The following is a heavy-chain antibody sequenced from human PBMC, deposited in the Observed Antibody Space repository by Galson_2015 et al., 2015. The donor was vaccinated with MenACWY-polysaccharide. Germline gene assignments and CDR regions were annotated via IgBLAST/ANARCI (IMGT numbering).Heavy chain of an antibody. CDR1: GFNFGGNG. J-gene: IGHJ4*02. CDR3: ARNPSRLYIAAASH. Sequence: SLRLSCAGSGFNFGGNGLHWVRQAPGKGLEWVALIRNDGRKHYPDAVKGRFTISRDNSKNTLYLQMNSLRPEDTAVYYCARNPSRLYIAAASHWGQGPLVSVSS. V-gene: IGHV3-30*02. D-gene: IGHD6-13*01. CDR2: IRNDGRK.